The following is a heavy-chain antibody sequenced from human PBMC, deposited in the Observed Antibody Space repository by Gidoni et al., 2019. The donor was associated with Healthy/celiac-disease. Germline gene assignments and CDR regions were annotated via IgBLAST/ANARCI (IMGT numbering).Heavy chain of an antibody. V-gene: IGHV2-26*02. CDR3: ARTTRHDGEAAGPYPSGFDH. CDR2: IFSNDEK. J-gene: IGHJ5*02. CDR1: WFSLSNSRMA. Sequence: QLTLKESGPVLVKPTETLTLTCAAPWFSLSNSRMAFSWIRQPPGKALEWLAQIFSNDEKTYSTSLKSRLTISKDTSKSQVALTMTNMDPVDTATYYCARTTRHDGEAAGPYPSGFDHWGQGTLVTVSS. D-gene: IGHD6-13*01.